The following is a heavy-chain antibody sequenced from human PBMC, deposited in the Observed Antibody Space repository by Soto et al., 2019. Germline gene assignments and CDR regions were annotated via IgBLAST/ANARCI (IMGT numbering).Heavy chain of an antibody. CDR3: ARTWRPYYYYGMDV. CDR2: ISYDGSNK. J-gene: IGHJ6*02. Sequence: QVQLVESGGGVVQPGRSLRLSCAASGFTFSSYAMHWVRQAPGKGLEWVAVISYDGSNKYYADSVKGRFTISRDNYXNTLYLQMNSLRAEDTAVYYCARTWRPYYYYGMDVWGQGTTVTVSS. V-gene: IGHV3-30-3*01. CDR1: GFTFSSYA. D-gene: IGHD3-3*01.